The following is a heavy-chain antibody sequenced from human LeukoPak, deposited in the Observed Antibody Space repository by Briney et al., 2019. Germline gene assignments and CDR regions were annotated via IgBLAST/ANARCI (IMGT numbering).Heavy chain of an antibody. V-gene: IGHV3-30-3*01. CDR1: GFTFSSYA. J-gene: IGHJ4*02. CDR3: ARVRTFYCGGDCYSSGLDF. Sequence: GGSLRLSCAASGFTFSSYAMHWVRQALGKGLEWVAVMSYDGSNKFYADSVKGRFTISRDNSKNTLFLQMNSLRTDDTAVYYCARVRTFYCGGDCYSSGLDFWGQGTLVTVSS. CDR2: MSYDGSNK. D-gene: IGHD2-21*02.